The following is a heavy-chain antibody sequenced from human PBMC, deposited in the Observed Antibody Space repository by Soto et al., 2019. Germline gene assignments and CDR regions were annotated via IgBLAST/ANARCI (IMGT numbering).Heavy chain of an antibody. Sequence: QVQLVESGGGVVRPGRSLRVSCEATGFSFNTHGMHWVRQAPGKGLEWVAVIVNDGSEQAYSDSVKGRFTISRDNSKNTLYLQMNNLRAEDTAVYYCARDDNYDDNGLDHWGQGILVTVSS. CDR3: ARDDNYDDNGLDH. CDR2: IVNDGSEQ. J-gene: IGHJ4*02. V-gene: IGHV3-33*01. CDR1: GFSFNTHG. D-gene: IGHD4-17*01.